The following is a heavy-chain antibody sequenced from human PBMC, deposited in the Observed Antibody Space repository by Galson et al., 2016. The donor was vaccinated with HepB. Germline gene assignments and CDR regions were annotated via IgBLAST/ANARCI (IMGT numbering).Heavy chain of an antibody. CDR3: ARVRYSTTWYFDY. CDR1: GGTFNKYA. CDR2: ITNFGTA. Sequence: SVKVSCKDSGGTFNKYAISWVRQAPGQGLEWMGGITNFGTANYAQRFQGRVTITADEYTSTVYMELISLRSEDTAVYYCARVRYSTTWYFDYWGQGTLVTVSS. J-gene: IGHJ4*02. V-gene: IGHV1-69*13. D-gene: IGHD6-13*01.